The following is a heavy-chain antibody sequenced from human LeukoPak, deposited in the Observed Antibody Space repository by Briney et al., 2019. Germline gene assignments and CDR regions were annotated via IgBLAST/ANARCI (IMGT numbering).Heavy chain of an antibody. CDR1: GFTFSSYE. J-gene: IGHJ6*04. CDR3: AELGITMIGGV. CDR2: ISSSGSTM. D-gene: IGHD3-10*02. Sequence: GGSLRLSCAASGFTFSSYEMNWVRQAPGKGLEGVSYISSSGSTMYYADSVKGRSTISRDNAKNSLYLQMNSLRAEDTAVYYCAELGITMIGGVWGKGTTVTISS. V-gene: IGHV3-48*03.